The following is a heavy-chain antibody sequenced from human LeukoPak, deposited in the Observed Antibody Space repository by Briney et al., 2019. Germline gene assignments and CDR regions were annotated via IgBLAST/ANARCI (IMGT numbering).Heavy chain of an antibody. CDR1: GFTVSSNY. CDR2: IYSGGST. J-gene: IGHJ4*02. Sequence: GGSLRLSCAASGFTVSSNYMSWVRQAPGEGLEWVSVIYSGGSTYYADSVKGRFTISRDNSKNTLYLQMNSLRAEDTAVYYCARATVTKQGIFDYWGQGTLVTVSS. CDR3: ARATVTKQGIFDY. V-gene: IGHV3-53*01. D-gene: IGHD4-17*01.